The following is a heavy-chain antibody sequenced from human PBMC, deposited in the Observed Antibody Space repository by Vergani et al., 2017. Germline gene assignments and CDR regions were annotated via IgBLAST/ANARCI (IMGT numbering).Heavy chain of an antibody. J-gene: IGHJ5*02. Sequence: QVQLQQWGAGLLKPSETLSLTCAVYGGSFSGYYWSWIRQPPGKGLEWIGEINHSGSTNYNPSLKSRVTISVDTSKNQFSLKLSSVTAADTAVYYCARGQYWGGVFDPWGQGTLVTVSS. CDR3: ARGQYWGGVFDP. CDR2: INHSGST. V-gene: IGHV4-34*01. CDR1: GGSFSGYY. D-gene: IGHD3-16*01.